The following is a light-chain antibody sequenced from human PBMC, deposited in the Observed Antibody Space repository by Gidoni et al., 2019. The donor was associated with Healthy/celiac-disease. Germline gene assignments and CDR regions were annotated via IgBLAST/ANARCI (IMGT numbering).Light chain of an antibody. V-gene: IGKV3-20*01. Sequence: EIVLTQSPGTLSLSPGERATLSCSASQSVSSSYLAWYQQKPGQAPRLRIYGASSRATGIPDRFSGSGSGTDFTLTISRLEPEDVAVYYCQQYGSSLLTFGGGTKVEIK. CDR2: GAS. CDR1: QSVSSSY. CDR3: QQYGSSLLT. J-gene: IGKJ4*01.